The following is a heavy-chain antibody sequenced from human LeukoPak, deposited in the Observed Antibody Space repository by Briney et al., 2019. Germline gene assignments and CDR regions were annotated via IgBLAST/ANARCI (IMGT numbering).Heavy chain of an antibody. D-gene: IGHD5-12*01. CDR2: IKQDGSET. Sequence: PGGSLRLSCAASGFTFSNYWMNWVRQAPGKGLECLANIKQDGSETYYADSVKGRFTISRDNAKNSLYLQMNSLRAEDTAVYYCARVNRGYSGYAVYYGMDVWGQGTTVTVSS. CDR1: GFTFSNYW. V-gene: IGHV3-7*03. J-gene: IGHJ6*02. CDR3: ARVNRGYSGYAVYYGMDV.